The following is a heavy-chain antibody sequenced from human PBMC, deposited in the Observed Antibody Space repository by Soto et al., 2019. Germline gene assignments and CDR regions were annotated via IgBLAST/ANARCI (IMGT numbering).Heavy chain of an antibody. CDR2: ISYDGSNK. CDR3: ARAWYYDSSGYPQDY. J-gene: IGHJ4*02. D-gene: IGHD3-22*01. Sequence: PGGSLRLSCAASGFTFSSYAMHWVRQAPGKGLEWVAVISYDGSNKYYADSVKGRFTISRDNSKNTLYLQMNSLRAEDTAVYYCARAWYYDSSGYPQDYWGQGTLVTVS. CDR1: GFTFSSYA. V-gene: IGHV3-30-3*01.